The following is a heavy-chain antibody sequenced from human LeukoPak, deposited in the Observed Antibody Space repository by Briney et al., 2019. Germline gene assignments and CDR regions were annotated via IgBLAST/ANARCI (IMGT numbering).Heavy chain of an antibody. Sequence: ASVKVSCKASGYTFTGYYMHWVRQAPGQGLEWMGWINPNSGGTNYAQKFQDRVTMTRDTSVSTAYMELSRLRFDDTAVYYCARSTVLWFGESNADYYYGMDVWGQGTTVTVSS. D-gene: IGHD3-10*01. CDR2: INPNSGGT. CDR1: GYTFTGYY. J-gene: IGHJ6*02. CDR3: ARSTVLWFGESNADYYYGMDV. V-gene: IGHV1-2*02.